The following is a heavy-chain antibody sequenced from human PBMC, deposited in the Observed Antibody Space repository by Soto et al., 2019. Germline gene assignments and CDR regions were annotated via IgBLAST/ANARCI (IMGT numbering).Heavy chain of an antibody. CDR2: ISNDGSNK. D-gene: IGHD1-26*01. CDR1: GFTFNDYG. CDR3: AKAAGSYLSYFDY. V-gene: IGHV3-30*18. Sequence: AGGSLRLSCAASGFTFNDYGMHWVRQAPGKGLEWVAVISNDGSNKNYADSVKGRFTISRDNSKKMLYLQMNSLRAEDTAVYYCAKAAGSYLSYFDYWGQGTLVTVSS. J-gene: IGHJ4*02.